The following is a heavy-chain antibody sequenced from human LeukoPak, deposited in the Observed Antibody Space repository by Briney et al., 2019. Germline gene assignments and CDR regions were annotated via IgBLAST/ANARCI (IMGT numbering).Heavy chain of an antibody. CDR1: GFTFSNYG. D-gene: IGHD2-21*01. CDR3: DGGESQYELQKAWYRDF. Sequence: GGSLRLSCAASGFTFSNYGMAWFRQAPGKGLEWVSSINSRADETHYADSVRGRFTIFRDNSKNTLALHMSNLRAEDTAAYHCDGGESQYELQKAWYRDFWGRGSQVTVSS. J-gene: IGHJ2*01. CDR2: INSRADET. V-gene: IGHV3-23*01.